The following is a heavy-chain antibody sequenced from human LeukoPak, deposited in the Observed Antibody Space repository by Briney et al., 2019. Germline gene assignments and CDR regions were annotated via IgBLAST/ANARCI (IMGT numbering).Heavy chain of an antibody. CDR2: IYGGGNT. CDR3: TRGSGFETGDY. D-gene: IGHD5-12*01. CDR1: GFTFSDYY. Sequence: GGSLRLSCAASGFTFSDYYMSWIRQAPGKGLEWISVIYGGGNTRYYADSVKGRFTVSRDNAKNTFHLQMQSLKVEDTAIYYCTRGSGFETGDYWGQGTLVTVSS. V-gene: IGHV3-53*01. J-gene: IGHJ4*02.